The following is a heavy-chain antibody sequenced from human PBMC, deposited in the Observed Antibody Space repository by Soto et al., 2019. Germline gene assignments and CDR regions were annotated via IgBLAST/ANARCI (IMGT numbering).Heavy chain of an antibody. D-gene: IGHD6-13*01. CDR2: INPNSGVT. V-gene: IGHV1-2*02. Sequence: AASVKVSCKASGYTFTAYYIHWVRLARGQGLEWMGWINPNSGVTNYVQKFQDRVTMTRDTSTRTAYMELSRLRSDDTAVYYCARGSGWYESGLDVWGQGTTVTVSS. J-gene: IGHJ6*02. CDR1: GYTFTAYY. CDR3: ARGSGWYESGLDV.